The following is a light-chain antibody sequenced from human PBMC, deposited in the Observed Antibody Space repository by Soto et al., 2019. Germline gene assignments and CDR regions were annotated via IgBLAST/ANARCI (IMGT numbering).Light chain of an antibody. CDR2: AAS. CDR3: QQYDNLPRT. J-gene: IGKJ2*01. V-gene: IGKV1-9*01. Sequence: DIQLTQSPSFLSASVGDRVTITCRASQGISSYLAWYQQKPGKAPKLLIYAASTLQSGVPSRFSGSGSGTDFTFTISSLQPEDIATYYCQQYDNLPRTFGQGTKVDIK. CDR1: QGISSY.